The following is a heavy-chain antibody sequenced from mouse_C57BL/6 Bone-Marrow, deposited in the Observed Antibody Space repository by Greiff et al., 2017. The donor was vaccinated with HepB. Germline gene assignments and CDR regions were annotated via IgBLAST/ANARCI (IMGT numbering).Heavy chain of an antibody. CDR1: GYTFTSYG. CDR2: IYPRSGNT. Sequence: QVHVKQSGAELARPGASVKLSCKASGYTFTSYGISWVKQRPGQGLEWIGEIYPRSGNTYYNEKFKGKATLTADKSSSTAYMELRSLTSEDSAVYFCAREGGYAMDYWGQGTSVTVSS. V-gene: IGHV1-81*01. CDR3: AREGGYAMDY. J-gene: IGHJ4*01.